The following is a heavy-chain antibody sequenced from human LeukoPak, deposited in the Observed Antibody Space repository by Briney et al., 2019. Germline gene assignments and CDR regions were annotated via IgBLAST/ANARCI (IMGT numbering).Heavy chain of an antibody. CDR3: AGVSESGWYYFDY. J-gene: IGHJ4*02. CDR1: GFTFSSYA. V-gene: IGHV3-30-3*01. CDR2: ISYDGSNK. Sequence: GGSLRLSCAGSGFTFSSYAMHWVRQAPGKGLEGVAVISYDGSNKYYADSVKGRFSISRDNSKKTLYLQMSSLRDEDTAVYYCAGVSESGWYYFDYWGQGTLVTVSS. D-gene: IGHD6-19*01.